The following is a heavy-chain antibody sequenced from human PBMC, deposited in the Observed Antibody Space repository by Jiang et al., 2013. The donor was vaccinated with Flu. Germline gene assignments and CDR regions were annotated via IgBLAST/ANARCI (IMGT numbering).Heavy chain of an antibody. D-gene: IGHD3-10*01. Sequence: SYSNYSPSFQGHVTISADKSISAAYLQWSSLKASDTAMYYCARLSRGPGSGSYYNRLFDYWGQGTLVTVSS. CDR3: ARLSRGPGSGSYYNRLFDY. J-gene: IGHJ4*02. V-gene: IGHV5-10-1*01. CDR2: SYS.